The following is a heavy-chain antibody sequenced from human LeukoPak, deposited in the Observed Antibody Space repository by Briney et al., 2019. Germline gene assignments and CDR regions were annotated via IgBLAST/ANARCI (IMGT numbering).Heavy chain of an antibody. V-gene: IGHV3-74*01. CDR3: VRETRIGSSGTQGWFDP. CDR1: GFTFSSFW. J-gene: IGHJ5*02. Sequence: GGSLRLSCLASGFTFSSFWMHWVRHTPGKGLVWVSRIKTDGSSTVYADSVKGRFTISRDNARNTLYLQMDRLRVEDTAVYYCVRETRIGSSGTQGWFDPWGQGTLVTVSS. CDR2: IKTDGSST. D-gene: IGHD1-1*01.